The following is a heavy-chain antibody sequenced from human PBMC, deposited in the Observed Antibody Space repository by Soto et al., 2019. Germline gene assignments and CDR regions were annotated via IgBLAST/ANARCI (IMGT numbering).Heavy chain of an antibody. CDR1: GYTFISYY. J-gene: IGHJ3*02. CDR3: ASPIGGSYNAFDI. V-gene: IGHV1-46*01. CDR2: TNPSGSIT. D-gene: IGHD1-26*01. Sequence: ASVKVSCKASGYTFISYYIHWVRQAPGQGLQWMGITNPSGSITTYAQKFQGRVTMTRDTSTSTVYMELSSLTSDDTAVYYCASPIGGSYNAFDIWGQGTMVTVS.